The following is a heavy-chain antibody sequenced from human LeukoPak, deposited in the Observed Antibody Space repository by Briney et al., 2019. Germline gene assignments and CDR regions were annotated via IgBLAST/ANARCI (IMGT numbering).Heavy chain of an antibody. D-gene: IGHD4-17*01. CDR2: ISSSSYI. V-gene: IGHV3-21*01. Sequence: GGSLRLSCAASGFTFSSYSMNWVPQAPGKGLEWVSSISSSSYIYYADSVKGRFTISRDNPKNSLYPQMNGLRAEDTAVYYCARRMTTVTGPLDYWGQGTLVTVSS. CDR1: GFTFSSYS. CDR3: ARRMTTVTGPLDY. J-gene: IGHJ4*02.